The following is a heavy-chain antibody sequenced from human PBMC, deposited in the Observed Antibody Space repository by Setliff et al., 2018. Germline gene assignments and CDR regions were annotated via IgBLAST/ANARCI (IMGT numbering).Heavy chain of an antibody. CDR1: GGSISTYY. Sequence: SETLSLTCTVSGGSISTYYWSWIRQPPGKGLEWIGYVYYSGIANYSPSLKSRLTISVDTSKNQFSLKLRSVTAADTAVYYCARAYMMCFDYWGQGTLVTVSS. CDR2: VYYSGIA. CDR3: ARAYMMCFDY. V-gene: IGHV4-59*01. D-gene: IGHD3-16*01. J-gene: IGHJ4*02.